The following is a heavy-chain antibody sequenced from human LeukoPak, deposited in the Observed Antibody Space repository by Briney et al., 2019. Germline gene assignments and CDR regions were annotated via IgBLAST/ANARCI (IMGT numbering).Heavy chain of an antibody. J-gene: IGHJ4*02. CDR1: AFTFSNYA. CDR2: ITNSGTNT. V-gene: IGHV3-23*01. Sequence: GGSLRLSCTASAFTFSNYAMSWVRQAPGNGLEWVSAITNSGTNTYYTDSAQGRFTISRDNSKSTLYLQMNSLRAEATAIYYCAKEGTAGGAGYFESSGQGPRVTVSS. CDR3: AKEGTAGGAGYFES. D-gene: IGHD3-10*01.